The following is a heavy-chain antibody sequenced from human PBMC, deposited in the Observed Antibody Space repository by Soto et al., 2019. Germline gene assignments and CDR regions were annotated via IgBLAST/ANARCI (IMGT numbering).Heavy chain of an antibody. CDR3: ARERYSSSSKYNWFDP. D-gene: IGHD6-13*01. J-gene: IGHJ5*02. V-gene: IGHV6-1*01. Sequence: SQTLSLTCAISGDSVSSNSAAWNWIRQSPSRCLEWLGRTYYRSKWYNDYAVSVKSRITINPDTSKNQFSLQLNSVTPEDTAVYYCARERYSSSSKYNWFDPWGQGTLVTVSS. CDR1: GDSVSSNSAA. CDR2: TYYRSKWYN.